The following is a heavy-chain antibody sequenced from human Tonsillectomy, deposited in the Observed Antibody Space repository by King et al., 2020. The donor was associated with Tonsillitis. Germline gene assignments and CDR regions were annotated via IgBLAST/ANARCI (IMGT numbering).Heavy chain of an antibody. CDR3: ARGIKKTRDNFYDSSGYYDFDY. CDR1: GGTFSSDA. CDR2: IIPIFGTA. D-gene: IGHD3-22*01. Sequence: QLVQSGAEVKKPGSSVKVSCKAPGGTFSSDAIRWVRQAPGQGLEWMGGIIPIFGTATYAQRFQGRVTIIADESTNTAYMELSSLRTEDTAVYFCARGIKKTRDNFYDSSGYYDFDYWGQGTLVIVSS. V-gene: IGHV1-69*01. J-gene: IGHJ4*02.